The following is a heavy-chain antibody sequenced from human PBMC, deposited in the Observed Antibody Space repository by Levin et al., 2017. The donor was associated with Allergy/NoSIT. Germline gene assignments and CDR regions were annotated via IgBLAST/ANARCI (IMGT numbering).Heavy chain of an antibody. CDR1: GFTFRLAS. D-gene: IGHD3-10*01. CDR3: STQLSFGELLVPF. V-gene: IGHV3-15*01. Sequence: GGSLRLSCVASGFTFRLASMNWVRQAPGKGLEWVGHIRSQANGETSDYAAPVKGRFTISRDDSKSTVYLQMNSLKTEDAAIYYCSTQLSFGELLVPFRGQGALVTFSS. J-gene: IGHJ4*02. CDR2: IRSQANGETS.